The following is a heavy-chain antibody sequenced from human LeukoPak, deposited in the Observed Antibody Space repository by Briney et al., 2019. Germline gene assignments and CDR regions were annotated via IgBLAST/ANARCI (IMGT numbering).Heavy chain of an antibody. CDR3: AREALRTSIDS. CDR2: ISHYSRTT. CDR1: GFRISGYS. Sequence: PGESLRPSCVASGFRISGYSFNWVRQVPGKGLEWVSFISHYSRTTYYADSVKGRFTISRDNTESSVYLQMNSLKAEDTGIYYCAREALRTSIDSWGQGTLVSVSS. D-gene: IGHD3-3*01. V-gene: IGHV3-48*04. J-gene: IGHJ4*02.